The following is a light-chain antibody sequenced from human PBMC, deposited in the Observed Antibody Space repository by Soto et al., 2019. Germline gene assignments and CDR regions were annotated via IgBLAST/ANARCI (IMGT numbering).Light chain of an antibody. CDR3: QQHFNGPIT. CDR2: GAS. CDR1: QSIYNF. J-gene: IGKJ5*01. V-gene: IGKV3-11*01. Sequence: VLTKSPATLTLTPGERATRSCRASQSIYNFLAWYQEKAGQAPRLLTYGASTRATGIPARFSGSGSGTDFTLPIIRLEPAAFAAYYCQQHFNGPITFGQATQLEI.